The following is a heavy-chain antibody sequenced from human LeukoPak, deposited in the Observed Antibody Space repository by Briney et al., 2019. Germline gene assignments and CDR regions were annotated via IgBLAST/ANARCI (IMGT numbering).Heavy chain of an antibody. Sequence: PSETLSLTCGVSGGSIRGYYWSWIRQPAGKGLEWIGRVFTDGSSNYNPSLKSRVTMSVDTSNNQFFLKLSSVTAADTAVYYCARDLGLSLDYWGQGTLVTVSS. CDR1: GGSIRGYY. CDR3: ARDLGLSLDY. D-gene: IGHD3-16*01. CDR2: VFTDGSS. V-gene: IGHV4-4*07. J-gene: IGHJ4*02.